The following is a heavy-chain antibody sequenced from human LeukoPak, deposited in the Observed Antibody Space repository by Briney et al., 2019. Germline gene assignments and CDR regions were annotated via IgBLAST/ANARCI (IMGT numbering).Heavy chain of an antibody. CDR2: ISGSSDTT. V-gene: IGHV3-23*01. CDR1: GFTFSNYA. Sequence: GGSLRLSCTASGFTFSNYAVSWVRQAPGKGLEWVSGISGSSDTTYYADAVKGWFTISRDNSKNTLYLHMSSLRAEDTAVYYCRGAFDIWGQGTMVTVSS. J-gene: IGHJ3*02. CDR3: RGAFDI.